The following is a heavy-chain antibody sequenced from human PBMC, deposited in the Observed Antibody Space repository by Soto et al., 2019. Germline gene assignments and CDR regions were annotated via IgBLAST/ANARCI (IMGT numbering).Heavy chain of an antibody. Sequence: QVQLQESGPGLVKPSQTLSLTCTVSGGSISSGGYYWSWIRQHPGKGLEWNGYIYYSGSTYYNPSLKRRVTISEDTSKNQFALKLSSVTAPDTAVYYCVRFYGSGTQYYYYGMDVWGQGTKVTVSS. V-gene: IGHV4-31*03. D-gene: IGHD3-10*01. CDR1: GGSISSGGYY. CDR3: VRFYGSGTQYYYYGMDV. J-gene: IGHJ6*02. CDR2: IYYSGST.